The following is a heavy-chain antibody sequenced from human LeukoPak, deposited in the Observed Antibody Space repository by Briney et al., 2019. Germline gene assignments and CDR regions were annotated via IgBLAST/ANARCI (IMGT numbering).Heavy chain of an antibody. CDR1: GFTFSSYW. Sequence: GGSLRLSCAASGFTFSSYWMHWVRQAPGKGLVWVSRINEDGSTTNYADSVKGRSTIFRDNAKNTLYLQMNSLRAEDTAVYYCVRDLGGRSGHWGQGTLVTVSS. D-gene: IGHD1-26*01. V-gene: IGHV3-74*01. CDR3: VRDLGGRSGH. J-gene: IGHJ4*02. CDR2: INEDGSTT.